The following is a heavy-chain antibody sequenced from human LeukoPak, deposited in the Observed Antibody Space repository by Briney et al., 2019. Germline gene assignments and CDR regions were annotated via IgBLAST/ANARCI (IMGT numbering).Heavy chain of an antibody. V-gene: IGHV4-39*01. CDR2: IYYSGTT. J-gene: IGHJ4*02. Sequence: SETLSLTCTVSGGSISSSGYYWGWIRPPPGKELESIGSIYYSGTTYYNPSLKSRLTISVDTSKNQFSLKLSSVTAADTAVYYCARLRGGYIATRDWGQGTLVTVSS. CDR1: GGSISSSGYY. D-gene: IGHD6-6*01. CDR3: ARLRGGYIATRD.